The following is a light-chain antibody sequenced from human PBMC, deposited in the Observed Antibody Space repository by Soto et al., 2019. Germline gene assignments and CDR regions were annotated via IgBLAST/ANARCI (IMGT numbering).Light chain of an antibody. CDR2: EVS. J-gene: IGLJ2*01. CDR3: SSYTSSGTYVV. Sequence: QSALTQPASVSGSPGQSITISCTGTSSDVGGYNYVSWYQQHPGKAPKLMIFEVSNRPSGVSNRFSASKSGNTASLTISGLQAEDEADYYCSSYTSSGTYVVFGGGTQLTVL. V-gene: IGLV2-14*01. CDR1: SSDVGGYNY.